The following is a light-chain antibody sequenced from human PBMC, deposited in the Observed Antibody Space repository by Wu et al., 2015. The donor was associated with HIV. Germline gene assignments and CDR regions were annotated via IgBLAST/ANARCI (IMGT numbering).Light chain of an antibody. CDR3: QXYYHTAPWT. CDR1: QDISNY. CDR2: SAS. Sequence: DIQMTQSPSSLSASVGDRISITCRASQDISNYLAWFQQKPGKVPRLLIYSASTLQSGVPSRFSGSGSGTDFTLTISSLQPEXVATYYCQXYYHTAPWTFGQGTQVEIK. J-gene: IGKJ1*01. V-gene: IGKV1-27*01.